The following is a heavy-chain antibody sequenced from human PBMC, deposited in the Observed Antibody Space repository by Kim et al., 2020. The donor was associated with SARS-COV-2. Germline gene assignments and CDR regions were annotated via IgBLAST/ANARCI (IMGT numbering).Heavy chain of an antibody. CDR3: ARDLIGGAPDYLDY. CDR1: GFNFNKHE. V-gene: IGHV3-30*03. D-gene: IGHD1-26*01. J-gene: IGHJ4*02. Sequence: GGSLRLSCAASGFNFNKHEMHWVRQAPGKGLEWVAVISSDGGIKIYADSVEGRFTISRDNSKSTQYLQMDSLRTEDTALYFCARDLIGGAPDYLDYWGQGTLVTVSP. CDR2: ISSDGGIK.